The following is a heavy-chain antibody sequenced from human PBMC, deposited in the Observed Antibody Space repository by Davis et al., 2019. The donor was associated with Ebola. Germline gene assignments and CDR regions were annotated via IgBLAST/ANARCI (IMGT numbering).Heavy chain of an antibody. CDR1: GYTFTSYY. D-gene: IGHD3-3*01. J-gene: IGHJ6*02. CDR2: INPSGGST. CDR3: ATRAYDFWSEDYYYGMDV. V-gene: IGHV1-46*01. Sequence: ASVKVSCKASGYTFTSYYMHWVRQAPGQGLEWMGIINPSGGSTSYAQKFQGRVTMTRDTSTSTVYMELSSLRSEDTAVYYCATRAYDFWSEDYYYGMDVWGQGTTVTVSS.